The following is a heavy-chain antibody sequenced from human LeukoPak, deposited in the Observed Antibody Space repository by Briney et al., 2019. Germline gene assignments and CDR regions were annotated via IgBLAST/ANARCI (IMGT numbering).Heavy chain of an antibody. J-gene: IGHJ4*02. D-gene: IGHD3-22*01. CDR1: GFTFSSYA. V-gene: IGHV3-23*01. Sequence: PGGSLRLSCAASGFTFSSYAMNWVRPAPGKGLEWVSTISDSGGSTYYADPVKGRFTISRDNSKNTLYLQMNSLRDEDTAVYYCAKREKSSSGSFDYWGQGTLVTVSS. CDR3: AKREKSSSGSFDY. CDR2: ISDSGGST.